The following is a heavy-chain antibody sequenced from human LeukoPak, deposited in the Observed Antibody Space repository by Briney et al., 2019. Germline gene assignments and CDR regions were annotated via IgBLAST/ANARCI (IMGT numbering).Heavy chain of an antibody. D-gene: IGHD2-2*01. V-gene: IGHV1-3*01. CDR2: INAGNGNT. CDR1: GDTFSSYG. CDR3: ARAYRGSSTSCYGY. J-gene: IGHJ4*02. Sequence: ASVKVSCKASGDTFSSYGISWVRQAPGQGLEWMGWINAGNGNTKYSQKFQGRVTITRDTSASTAYMELSSLRSEDTTVYYCARAYRGSSTSCYGYWGQGTLVTVSS.